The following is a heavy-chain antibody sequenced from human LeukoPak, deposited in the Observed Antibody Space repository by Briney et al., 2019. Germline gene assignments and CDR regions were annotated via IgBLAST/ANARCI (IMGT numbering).Heavy chain of an antibody. V-gene: IGHV4-59*12. Sequence: PSETLSLTCTVSGGSISTYYWSWIRQPPGKGLEWIGYVYYSGTTSYNPSLKSRVAISIDTSKKQFSLKLSSVTAADTAVYYCAREVVAAAGVDYWGRGTLVTVSS. CDR3: AREVVAAAGVDY. J-gene: IGHJ4*02. CDR2: VYYSGTT. D-gene: IGHD6-13*01. CDR1: GGSISTYY.